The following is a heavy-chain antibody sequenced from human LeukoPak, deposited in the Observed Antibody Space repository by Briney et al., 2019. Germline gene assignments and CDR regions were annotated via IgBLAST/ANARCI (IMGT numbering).Heavy chain of an antibody. CDR3: ASSPIYSGSYYGYFQH. CDR2: IIPIFGTA. Sequence: SVKVSCKASGGTFSSYAISWVRQAPGQGLEWMGRIIPIFGTANYAQKFQGRVTITTDESTSTAYMELSGLRSEDTAVYYCASSPIYSGSYYGYFQHWGQGTLVTVSS. J-gene: IGHJ1*01. V-gene: IGHV1-69*05. D-gene: IGHD1-26*01. CDR1: GGTFSSYA.